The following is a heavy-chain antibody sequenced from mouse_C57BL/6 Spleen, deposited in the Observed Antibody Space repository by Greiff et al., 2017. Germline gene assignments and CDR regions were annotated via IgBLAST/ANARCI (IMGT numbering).Heavy chain of an antibody. Sequence: QVQLQQSGPGLVQPSQSLSTTCTVSGFSLTSYGVHWVRQSPGKGLEWLGVIWRGGSTDYTAAFMSRLSITKDNSKSQVFIKMNSLQAYDTATYYCAKNQFAYWGQGTLVTVSA. V-gene: IGHV2-5*01. CDR2: IWRGGST. J-gene: IGHJ3*01. CDR3: AKNQFAY. CDR1: GFSLTSYG.